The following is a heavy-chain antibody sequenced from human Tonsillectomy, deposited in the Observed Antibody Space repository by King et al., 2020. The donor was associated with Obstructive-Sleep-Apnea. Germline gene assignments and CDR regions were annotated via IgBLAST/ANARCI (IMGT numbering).Heavy chain of an antibody. V-gene: IGHV4-38-2*02. CDR2: IYRSGST. CDR3: ARGRVDTAMIDY. J-gene: IGHJ4*02. Sequence: QLQESGPGLVKPSETLSLTCTVSGYSISSAYYWGWIRQPPGKGLEWIGNIYRSGSTHYNPSLKSRVTISVDTSKNQFSLQLTSVTAADTAVYYCARGRVDTAMIDYWGQGTLVTVSS. D-gene: IGHD5-18*01. CDR1: GYSISSAYY.